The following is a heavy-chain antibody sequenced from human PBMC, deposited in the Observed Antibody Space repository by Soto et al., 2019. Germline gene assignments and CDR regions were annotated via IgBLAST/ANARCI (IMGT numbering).Heavy chain of an antibody. CDR1: GFTFRNQD. Sequence: EVKLLESGGGLVQPGGSLRLSCVASGFTFRNQDMRWVRQAPGKGLEWVSGISGSGVITYYADSVKGRFTISRDNSKNTLYLLMNSLRAEDTAVYYCAKDRQFRSYFESSGCYNSWGQGTLVTVSS. CDR2: ISGSGVIT. D-gene: IGHD3-22*01. V-gene: IGHV3-23*01. CDR3: AKDRQFRSYFESSGCYNS. J-gene: IGHJ4*02.